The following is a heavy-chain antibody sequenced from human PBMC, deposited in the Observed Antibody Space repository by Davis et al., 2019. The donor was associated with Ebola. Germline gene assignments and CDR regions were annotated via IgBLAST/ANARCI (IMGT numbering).Heavy chain of an antibody. D-gene: IGHD2/OR15-2a*01. J-gene: IGHJ4*02. V-gene: IGHV3-15*01. Sequence: GESLKISCAASGFTLSNAWMSWVRQAPGKGLEWVGRIKSKTDGGTTDYAAPVKGRFTISRDDSKNMLYLQMNSLKTEDTAVYYCATGQGSYLGGQGTLVTVSS. CDR2: IKSKTDGGTT. CDR3: ATGQGSYL. CDR1: GFTLSNAW.